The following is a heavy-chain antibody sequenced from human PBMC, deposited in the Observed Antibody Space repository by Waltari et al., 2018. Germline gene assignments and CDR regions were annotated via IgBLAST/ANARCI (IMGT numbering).Heavy chain of an antibody. V-gene: IGHV4-61*02. CDR3: ARGDDRPARYFFDS. D-gene: IGHD3-16*01. CDR2: TYSNGES. CDR1: AGPINSDTYY. Sequence: QVQLRESGPRLVKPSPTLSLTCSVSAGPINSDTYYWGWVRKAADKGLEWIGRTYSNGESRYSPSLDRRVTISVDRSRNQFSLSLRSVTAADTAMYYCARGDDRPARYFFDSWGQGILVTVSS. J-gene: IGHJ5*01.